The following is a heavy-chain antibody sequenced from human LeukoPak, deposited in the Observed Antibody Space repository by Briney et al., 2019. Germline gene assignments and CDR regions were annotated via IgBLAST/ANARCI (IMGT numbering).Heavy chain of an antibody. CDR2: ISAYNGNT. D-gene: IGHD5-12*01. J-gene: IGHJ3*02. CDR3: ARADSNTITHDI. V-gene: IGHV1-18*01. Sequence: ASVKVSCKASGYTFTSHGISWVRQAPGQGLEWMGWISAYNGNTNYAQKLQGRVTMTTDTSTSTAYMELRSLRSDDTAVYYCARADSNTITHDIWGQGTMVTVSS. CDR1: GYTFTSHG.